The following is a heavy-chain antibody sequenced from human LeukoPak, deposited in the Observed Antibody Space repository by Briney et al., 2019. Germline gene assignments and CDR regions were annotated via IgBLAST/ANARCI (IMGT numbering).Heavy chain of an antibody. CDR2: ISSSSSTI. D-gene: IGHD1-26*01. J-gene: IGHJ6*02. Sequence: GGSLRLSCAASGFTFSSYSMNWVRQAPGKGLEWVSYISSSSSTIYYADSVKGRFTISRDNAKNSLYLQMNSLRAEDTAVYYCARDPTWSYGDYYYGMDVWGQGTTVTVSS. CDR3: ARDPTWSYGDYYYGMDV. V-gene: IGHV3-48*04. CDR1: GFTFSSYS.